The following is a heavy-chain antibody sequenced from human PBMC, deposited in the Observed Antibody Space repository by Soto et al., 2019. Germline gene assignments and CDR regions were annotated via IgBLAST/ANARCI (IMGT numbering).Heavy chain of an antibody. Sequence: QVQLVQSGAEVKKTGSSVKVSCKASGGTFSSYAISWVRQAPGQGLEWMGGIIPIFGTANYAQKFQGRVTITADESTSTAYMELSSLSSEDTAVYYCAREGQWLIPGTFDIWGQGTMVTVSS. CDR3: AREGQWLIPGTFDI. CDR2: IIPIFGTA. V-gene: IGHV1-69*01. J-gene: IGHJ3*02. D-gene: IGHD6-19*01. CDR1: GGTFSSYA.